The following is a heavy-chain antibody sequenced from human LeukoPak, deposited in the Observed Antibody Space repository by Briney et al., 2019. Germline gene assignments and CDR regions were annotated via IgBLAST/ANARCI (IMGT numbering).Heavy chain of an antibody. V-gene: IGHV4-34*01. CDR1: GGSISSYF. J-gene: IGHJ4*02. Sequence: SETLSLTCTVSGGSISSYFWSWIRQPPGKGLEWIGEINHSGSTNYNPSLKSRVTISVDTSKNQFSLKLSSVTAADTAVYYCAKGEHYDFWSGYFGYWGQGTLVTVSS. CDR2: INHSGST. D-gene: IGHD3-3*01. CDR3: AKGEHYDFWSGYFGY.